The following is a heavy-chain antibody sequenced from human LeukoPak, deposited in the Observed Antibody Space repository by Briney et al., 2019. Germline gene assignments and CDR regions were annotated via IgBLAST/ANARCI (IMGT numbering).Heavy chain of an antibody. D-gene: IGHD1-1*01. CDR2: IYYSGST. CDR3: ARQDWNDGGY. J-gene: IGHJ4*02. Sequence: SGTLSLTWTVSVGSISSSCYYWGWIRQPPGKGLEWIGSIYYSGSTYYNPSLKSRVTISVDTSKNQFSLKLSSVTAADTAVYYCARQDWNDGGYWGQGTLVTASS. CDR1: VGSISSSCYY. V-gene: IGHV4-39*01.